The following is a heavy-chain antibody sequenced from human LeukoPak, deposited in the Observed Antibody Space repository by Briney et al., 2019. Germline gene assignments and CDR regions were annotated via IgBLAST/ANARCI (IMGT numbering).Heavy chain of an antibody. CDR3: ARGRNWFDP. V-gene: IGHV3-11*01. J-gene: IGHJ5*02. Sequence: GGSLRLSCAASGFTFSDYYMSWIRQAPGKGLECVSYISSSGTTMYYADSVKGRLTVSRDNAKNSLYLQMNSLRAEDTAVYCCARGRNWFDPWGQGTLVTVSS. CDR2: ISSSGTTM. CDR1: GFTFSDYY. D-gene: IGHD5-24*01.